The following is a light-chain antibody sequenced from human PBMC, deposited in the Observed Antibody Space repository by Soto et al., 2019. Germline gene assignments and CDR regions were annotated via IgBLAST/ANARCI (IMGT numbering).Light chain of an antibody. Sequence: QSALTQPASVSGSPGQSITISCTGTSSDVGGYTYVSWYQQHPGKVPKLIIYDVFNRPSGVSDRFSGSKSGNTASLTISGLRAEDEADYYCCSYTSSRTVVFGGGTQLTVL. V-gene: IGLV2-14*03. CDR1: SSDVGGYTY. CDR2: DVF. J-gene: IGLJ7*01. CDR3: CSYTSSRTVV.